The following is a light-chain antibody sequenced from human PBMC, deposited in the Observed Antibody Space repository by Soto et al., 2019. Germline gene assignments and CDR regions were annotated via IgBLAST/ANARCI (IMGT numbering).Light chain of an antibody. J-gene: IGKJ2*01. Sequence: ETVMTQSPDTLSVSPGESATLSCRASQDVSTNLAWFQQKPGQTPRLVLYGASKRATGIPARFSGSGSGRHFTLTISSLQSEDFGVYYCQHYNTWPPYIFGQGTKVEIK. CDR1: QDVSTN. CDR2: GAS. CDR3: QHYNTWPPYI. V-gene: IGKV3-15*01.